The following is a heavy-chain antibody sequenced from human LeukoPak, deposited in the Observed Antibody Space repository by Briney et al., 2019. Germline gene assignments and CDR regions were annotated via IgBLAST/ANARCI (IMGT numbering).Heavy chain of an antibody. V-gene: IGHV3-64*01. D-gene: IGHD3-16*02. CDR3: TRGPGYDYVWGTYRADY. J-gene: IGHJ4*02. CDR2: ITSSGSST. Sequence: GGSLRLSCAASGFTFSSYAMHWVRQAPGRGLEYVAAITSSGSSTFHANSVKGRFTISRDNSKNTLYLQMGSLRPEDMAVYFCTRGPGYDYVWGTYRADYWGQGTLVTVSS. CDR1: GFTFSSYA.